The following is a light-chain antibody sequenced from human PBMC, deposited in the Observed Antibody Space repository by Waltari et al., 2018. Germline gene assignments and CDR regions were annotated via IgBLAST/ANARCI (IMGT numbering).Light chain of an antibody. CDR1: QSVLHSDGKNY. CDR3: MQSIRPLST. V-gene: IGKV2D-29*01. J-gene: IGKJ2*02. Sequence: DIVMTQTPLSLAVTLGQTASISCKSSQSVLHSDGKNYLDWYLQKPGQPPKLLIYWVSTRFSGVPDRFSGSGSGTDFTLIITRVEAEDVGVYHCMQSIRPLSTFGQGTKVEI. CDR2: WVS.